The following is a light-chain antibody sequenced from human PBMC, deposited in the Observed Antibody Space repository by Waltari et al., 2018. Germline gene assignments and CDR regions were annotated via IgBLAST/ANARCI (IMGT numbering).Light chain of an antibody. CDR2: KAS. CDR1: QRISNL. V-gene: IGKV1-5*03. CDR3: QQYNGR. Sequence: DIQMTQSPSTLSASVGDRVTIPCRASQRISNLLAWYQQKPGKAPKYLFSKASNVESGVPSRFSGSASGTGFTLTISSLQPDDFASYYCQQYNGRFGQGTKVEMK. J-gene: IGKJ1*01.